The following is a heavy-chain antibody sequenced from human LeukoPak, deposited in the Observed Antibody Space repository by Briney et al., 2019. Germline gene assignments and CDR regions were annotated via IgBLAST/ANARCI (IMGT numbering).Heavy chain of an antibody. V-gene: IGHV3-30*02. D-gene: IGHD4-17*01. CDR3: IVFGDSNH. Sequence: GGSLRLSCTASGFTFSTFGMHWVRQAPGKGLEWVAFTSFDENKKYYTDSVKGRFTISRDNSKNTLYLQLNSLRTEDTAVYYCIVFGDSNHWGQGPLVTVSS. CDR2: TSFDENKK. J-gene: IGHJ5*02. CDR1: GFTFSTFG.